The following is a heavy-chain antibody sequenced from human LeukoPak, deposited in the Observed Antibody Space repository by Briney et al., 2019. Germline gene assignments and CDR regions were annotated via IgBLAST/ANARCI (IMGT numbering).Heavy chain of an antibody. D-gene: IGHD1-26*01. J-gene: IGHJ4*02. Sequence: GGSLRLACAASGFTFSNAWMTWVRQAPGKGLEWVGRIKSKTDGGTTDYAAPMKGRFTISRDDSKNTLYLQMNSQKTEDAAVYYCSTYTAGATTSYFDHWGQGTLVTVSS. CDR1: GFTFSNAW. CDR3: STYTAGATTSYFDH. V-gene: IGHV3-15*01. CDR2: IKSKTDGGTT.